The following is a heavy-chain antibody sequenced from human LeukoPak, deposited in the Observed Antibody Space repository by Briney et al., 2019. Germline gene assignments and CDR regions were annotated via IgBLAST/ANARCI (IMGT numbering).Heavy chain of an antibody. CDR2: ISSSSSYI. CDR1: GFTFSTYN. Sequence: PGGSLRLSCAASGFTFSTYNMNWVRQAPGKGLEWVSSISSSSSYIYYADSVKGRFTISRDNAKNSLYLQMNSLRAEDTDVYYCTGDVGASAPDAFDIWGQGTMVTVSS. V-gene: IGHV3-21*01. J-gene: IGHJ3*02. D-gene: IGHD1-26*01. CDR3: TGDVGASAPDAFDI.